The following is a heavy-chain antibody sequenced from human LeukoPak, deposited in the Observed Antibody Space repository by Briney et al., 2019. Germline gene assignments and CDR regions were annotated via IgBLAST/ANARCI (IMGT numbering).Heavy chain of an antibody. Sequence: SETLSLTCSVSGGSISGYYWTWIRQPAGKGLEWIGRIYTSGSTHYNPSLKTRLTMSVDTSKNQFSLKLSSVTAADTAVYYCARLITGTTTAFDIWGQGTMVTVSS. V-gene: IGHV4-4*07. J-gene: IGHJ3*02. CDR1: GGSISGYY. CDR3: ARLITGTTTAFDI. CDR2: IYTSGST. D-gene: IGHD1-7*01.